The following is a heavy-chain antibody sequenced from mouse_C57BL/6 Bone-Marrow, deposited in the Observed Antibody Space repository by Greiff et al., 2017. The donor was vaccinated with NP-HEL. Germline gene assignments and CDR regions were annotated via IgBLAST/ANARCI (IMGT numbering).Heavy chain of an antibody. Sequence: EVKVEESGEGLVKPGGSLKLSCAASGFTFSSYAMSWVRQTPEKRLEWVAYISSGGDYIYYADTVKGRFTISRDNARNTLYLQMSSLKSEDTAMYYCTRDGHSYGSSPAWFAYWGQGTLVTVSA. CDR3: TRDGHSYGSSPAWFAY. J-gene: IGHJ3*01. D-gene: IGHD1-1*01. V-gene: IGHV5-9-1*02. CDR2: ISSGGDYI. CDR1: GFTFSSYA.